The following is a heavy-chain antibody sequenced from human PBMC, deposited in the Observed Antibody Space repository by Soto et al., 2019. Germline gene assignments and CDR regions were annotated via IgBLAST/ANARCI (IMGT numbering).Heavy chain of an antibody. D-gene: IGHD6-13*01. J-gene: IGHJ6*02. Sequence: QVQLQESGTGLVEPSQTLSLTCTVSGCYISSGGYYWSWIRQHPGKGMEWIGYIYYSGRTYYNPSLKSRVTISVDTSKNQFSLKLSSGTAADTAVYYRASDLAAAGTAGGMDVWGQGTTVTFSS. CDR3: ASDLAAAGTAGGMDV. CDR2: IYYSGRT. V-gene: IGHV4-31*03. CDR1: GCYISSGGYY.